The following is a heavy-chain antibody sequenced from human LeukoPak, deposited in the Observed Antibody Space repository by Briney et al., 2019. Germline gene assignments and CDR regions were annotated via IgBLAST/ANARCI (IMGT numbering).Heavy chain of an antibody. V-gene: IGHV4-61*02. J-gene: IGHJ6*02. CDR2: IYTSGST. Sequence: PSQTLSLTCTVSGGSISSGSYYWSWIRQPAGKGLEWIGRIYTSGSTNYNPSLKSRVTISVDTSKNQFSLKLSSVTAADTAVYYCAGSIGHCTNGVCYYYYGMDVWGQGTTVTVSS. CDR3: AGSIGHCTNGVCYYYYGMDV. D-gene: IGHD2-8*01. CDR1: GGSISSGSYY.